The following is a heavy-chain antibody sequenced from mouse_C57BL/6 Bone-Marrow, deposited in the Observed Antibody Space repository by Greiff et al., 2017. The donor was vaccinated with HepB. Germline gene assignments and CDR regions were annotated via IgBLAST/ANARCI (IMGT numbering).Heavy chain of an antibody. V-gene: IGHV1-50*01. CDR2: IDPSDSYI. Sequence: QVQLQQPGAEFVKPGASVKLSCKASGYTFTSYWMPWVKQGPGQGLEWIGEIDPSDSYINYNQKFKGKATLTVDTASSTACMPLSILTSEDSAVYYGESRASLLSLVAYWGQGTLVTVSA. CDR3: ESRASLLSLVAY. D-gene: IGHD3-1*01. CDR1: GYTFTSYW. J-gene: IGHJ3*01.